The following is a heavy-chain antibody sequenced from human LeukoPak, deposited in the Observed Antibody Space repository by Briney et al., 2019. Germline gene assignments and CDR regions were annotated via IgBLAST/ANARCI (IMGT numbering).Heavy chain of an antibody. CDR2: INPNTGGT. D-gene: IGHD6-19*01. CDR1: GYTLSAYY. V-gene: IGHV1-2*02. J-gene: IGHJ3*02. Sequence: ASVKVSCKASGYTLSAYYINWVRQAPGQGLEWMGWINPNTGGTNYAQKFEGRVTMTRDTALITAYMELSRLTSDDTAMYYCARDGNDSSGWYDAFDIWGQGTMVTVSS. CDR3: ARDGNDSSGWYDAFDI.